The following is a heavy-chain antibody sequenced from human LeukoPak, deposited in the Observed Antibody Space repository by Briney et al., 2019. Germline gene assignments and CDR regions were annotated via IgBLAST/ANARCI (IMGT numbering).Heavy chain of an antibody. Sequence: SETLSLTCTVSGGSISSYYWSWIRQPPGKGLEWIGYIYYSGSTNYNPSLTSRVTISVDTSKNQFSLKLSSVTAADTAVYYCARIIPSVVVTAPRGWFDPWGQGTLVTVSS. V-gene: IGHV4-59*01. CDR3: ARIIPSVVVTAPRGWFDP. CDR2: IYYSGST. CDR1: GGSISSYY. J-gene: IGHJ5*02. D-gene: IGHD2-21*02.